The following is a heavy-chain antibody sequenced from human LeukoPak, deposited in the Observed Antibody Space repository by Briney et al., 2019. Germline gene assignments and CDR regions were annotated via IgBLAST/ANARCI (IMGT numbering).Heavy chain of an antibody. J-gene: IGHJ6*01. CDR3: ARSRITMVRGVIIFPRGDGMDV. CDR2: NYYSGST. D-gene: IGHD3-10*01. Sequence: SEPLSLTCTVSGGSISSSSYYWGWIRKPPGKGLEWIGSNYYSGSTYYHPSLKSRVTISVDTSKNQFSLMLSSVTAADTAVYYCARSRITMVRGVIIFPRGDGMDVWGEGTTVTVCS. CDR1: GGSISSSSYY. V-gene: IGHV4-39*01.